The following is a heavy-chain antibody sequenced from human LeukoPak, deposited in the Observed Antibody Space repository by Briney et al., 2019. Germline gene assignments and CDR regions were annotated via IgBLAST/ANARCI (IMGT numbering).Heavy chain of an antibody. CDR1: GFIFDDYA. Sequence: PGGSLRLSCAASGFIFDDYAMHWVRQAPGKGLEWVSAISGSGGSTYYADSVKGRFTISRDNSKNTLYLQMNSLRAEDTAVYYCAKDNMAAARQTFDYWGQGTLVTVSS. V-gene: IGHV3-23*01. D-gene: IGHD6-6*01. J-gene: IGHJ4*02. CDR3: AKDNMAAARQTFDY. CDR2: ISGSGGST.